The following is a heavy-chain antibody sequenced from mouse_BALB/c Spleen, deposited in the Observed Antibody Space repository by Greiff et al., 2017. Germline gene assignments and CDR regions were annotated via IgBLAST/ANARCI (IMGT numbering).Heavy chain of an antibody. J-gene: IGHJ4*01. CDR3: ARGDYEGDYYAMDY. CDR2: IDPANGNT. Sequence: EVQLKESGAELVKPGASVKLSCTASGFNIKDTYMHWVKQRPEQGLEWIGRIDPANGNTKYDPKFQGKATITADTSSNTAYLQLSSLTSEDTAVYYCARGDYEGDYYAMDYWGQGTSVTVSS. D-gene: IGHD2-4*01. V-gene: IGHV14-3*02. CDR1: GFNIKDTY.